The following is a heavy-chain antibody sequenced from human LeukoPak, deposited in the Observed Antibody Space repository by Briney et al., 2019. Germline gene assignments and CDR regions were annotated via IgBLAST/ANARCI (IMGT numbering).Heavy chain of an antibody. D-gene: IGHD3-16*02. V-gene: IGHV4-39*01. J-gene: IGHJ4*02. Sequence: SETLSLTCIVSGGSISSSSYYWAWIRQPPGKGLEWIGSIFYSGTTFYNPSLKSRLTISVDTSKNQFSLRLSSVTAADTAVYYCASNVLRLGELSFKFDYWGQGTLVTVSS. CDR3: ASNVLRLGELSFKFDY. CDR2: IFYSGTT. CDR1: GGSISSSSYY.